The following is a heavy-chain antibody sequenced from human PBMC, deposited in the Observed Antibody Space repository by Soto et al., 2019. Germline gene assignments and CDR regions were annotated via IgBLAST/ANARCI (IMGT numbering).Heavy chain of an antibody. CDR2: IYSGGST. CDR1: GFTVSSNY. J-gene: IGHJ6*02. CDR3: ARCYWELPLSYYYYGMDV. Sequence: EVQLVESGGGLVQPGGSLRLSCAASGFTVSSNYMSWVRQAPGKGLEWVSVIYSGGSTYYADSVKGRFTISRDNSKNTLYLQMNSLRAEDTAVYYCARCYWELPLSYYYYGMDVWGQGTTVTVSS. V-gene: IGHV3-66*01. D-gene: IGHD1-26*01.